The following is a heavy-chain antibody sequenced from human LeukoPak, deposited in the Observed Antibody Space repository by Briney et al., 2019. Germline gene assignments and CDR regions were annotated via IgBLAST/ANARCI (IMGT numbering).Heavy chain of an antibody. CDR2: INPNSGGT. D-gene: IGHD2-2*01. V-gene: IGHV1-2*02. J-gene: IGHJ6*03. CDR3: ARDLTFQIVVPAANYYYYYMDV. CDR1: GYTFTGYY. Sequence: ASVKVSCKASGYTFTGYYMHWVRQAPGQGLEWMGWINPNSGGTNYAQKFQGRVTMTRDTSISTAYMELSRLRSDDTAVYYCARDLTFQIVVPAANYYYYYMDVWGKGTTVTVSS.